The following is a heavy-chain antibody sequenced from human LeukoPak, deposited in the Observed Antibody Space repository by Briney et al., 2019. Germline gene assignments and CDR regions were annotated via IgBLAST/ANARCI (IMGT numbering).Heavy chain of an antibody. CDR1: GFTVSSNY. V-gene: IGHV3-53*01. CDR2: IYSGGST. Sequence: GGSLRLSCAASGFTVSSNYMSWVRQAPGKGLEWVSVIYSGGSTYYADSVKGRFTISRDNSKNTLYLQMNSLRAEDTAVYYCAATYYDFWSGFDYWGQGTLVTVSS. J-gene: IGHJ4*02. D-gene: IGHD3-3*01. CDR3: AATYYDFWSGFDY.